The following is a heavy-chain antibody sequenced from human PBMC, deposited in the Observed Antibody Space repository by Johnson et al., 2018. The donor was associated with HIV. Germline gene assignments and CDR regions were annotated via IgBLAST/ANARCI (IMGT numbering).Heavy chain of an antibody. Sequence: VQLVESGGGLVQPGRSLRLSCSASGFTFGDYAMNWFRKAPGKGLEWVANIKHDGSEKYYVDSVKGRFTISRDNAKNPLYLQMNSLRAEDTAVYYCARDPYTSAGNPFDIWGQGTRVTVS. CDR3: ARDPYTSAGNPFDI. CDR2: IKHDGSEK. V-gene: IGHV3-7*01. J-gene: IGHJ3*02. D-gene: IGHD3-10*01. CDR1: GFTFGDYA.